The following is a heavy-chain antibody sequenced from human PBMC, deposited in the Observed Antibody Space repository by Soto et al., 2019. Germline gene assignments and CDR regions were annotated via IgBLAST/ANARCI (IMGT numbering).Heavy chain of an antibody. J-gene: IGHJ5*02. CDR1: GYSFTRYT. D-gene: IGHD2-15*01. Sequence: VASVKVSCKAPGYSFTRYTLNWVRQAPGQRLEWMGWINPGNGNTKSSQKFQDRVIITRDTSASTAYMDLSSLRSEDTAVYYCARGIATGQLDPWGQGTLVTVSS. CDR2: INPGNGNT. CDR3: ARGIATGQLDP. V-gene: IGHV1-3*01.